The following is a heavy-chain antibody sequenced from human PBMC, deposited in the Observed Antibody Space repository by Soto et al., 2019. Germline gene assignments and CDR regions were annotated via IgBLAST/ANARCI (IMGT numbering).Heavy chain of an antibody. CDR1: GFTFSSSG. D-gene: IGHD1-26*01. CDR2: IWYDGSNK. CDR3: AREFHGSQDY. Sequence: QVQLVESGGGVVQPGRSLRLSCAASGFTFSSSGMHWVRQAPGKGLEWVAGIWYDGSNKYYEDSVKGRFTISRYNSKNTLSMQMNSLRAEDTAVYDCAREFHGSQDYWGQGTLVTVSS. V-gene: IGHV3-33*01. J-gene: IGHJ4*02.